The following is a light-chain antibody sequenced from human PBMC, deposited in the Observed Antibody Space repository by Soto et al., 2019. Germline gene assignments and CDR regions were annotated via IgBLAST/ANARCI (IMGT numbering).Light chain of an antibody. CDR3: QQYDQFPWT. J-gene: IGKJ1*01. CDR1: QHISDW. V-gene: IGKV1-5*01. CDR2: DAS. Sequence: DIQMTQSPSTLSASLGDRVTITCGACQHISDWLAWYQQKPGKGPKVLIYDASNLESGVPSRFSGSGSGTKFTLTINSLQPDDFATYYCQQYDQFPWTFGQGTKVDIK.